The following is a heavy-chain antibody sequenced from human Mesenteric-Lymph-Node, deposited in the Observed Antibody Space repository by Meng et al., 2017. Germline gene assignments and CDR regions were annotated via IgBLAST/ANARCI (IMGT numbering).Heavy chain of an antibody. D-gene: IGHD1-26*01. CDR1: GGSFSGYY. Sequence: SETLSLTCAVYGGSFSGYYWSWIRQPPGKGLEWIGEINHSGSTNYNPSLKSRVTISVDTSKNQFSLKLSSVTAADTAVYYCAGSRKWELNSGDAFDIWGQGTMVTVSS. CDR3: AGSRKWELNSGDAFDI. J-gene: IGHJ3*02. V-gene: IGHV4-34*01. CDR2: INHSGST.